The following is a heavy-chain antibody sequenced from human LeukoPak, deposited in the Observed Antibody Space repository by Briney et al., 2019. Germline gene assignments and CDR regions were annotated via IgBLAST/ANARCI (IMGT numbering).Heavy chain of an antibody. CDR2: INHSGST. J-gene: IGHJ4*02. CDR3: ARGFSH. V-gene: IGHV4-34*01. CDR1: GGSFNNYY. Sequence: SETLSLTCAVYGGSFNNYYWSWLRQPPGKGLEWIGEINHSGSTTYSPSLKSRVTMSIDTSKNQSSLKLSSMTAADTAVYYCARGFSHWGQGTLVTVSS.